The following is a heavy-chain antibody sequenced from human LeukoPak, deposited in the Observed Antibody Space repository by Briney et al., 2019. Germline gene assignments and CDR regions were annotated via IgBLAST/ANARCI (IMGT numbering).Heavy chain of an antibody. CDR3: AKGRGAVAAPDY. V-gene: IGHV3-30*18. Sequence: PGKSLRLSCAASGFTFSSYDIHWVRQAPGKGLERVAVTSNDGSNKYYADSVKGRFTISRDNSKNTLYLQMNSLRAEDTAVYYCAKGRGAVAAPDYWGQGTLVTVSS. CDR1: GFTFSSYD. J-gene: IGHJ4*02. D-gene: IGHD6-19*01. CDR2: TSNDGSNK.